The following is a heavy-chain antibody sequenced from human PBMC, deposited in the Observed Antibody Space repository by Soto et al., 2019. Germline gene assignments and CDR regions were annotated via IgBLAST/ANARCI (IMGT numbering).Heavy chain of an antibody. Sequence: QVQLVQSGAEVKKPGASVKVSCKASGYTFTNYDINWVRQATGEGLEWIGWMNPDSGNTGYAQKLQGRVTMTGNTSITTAYMELRSLRSEDTAVYYCARDIHVVGGLYYYYYMDVWGKGTTVTVS. D-gene: IGHD2-15*01. CDR1: GYTFTNYD. J-gene: IGHJ6*03. V-gene: IGHV1-8*01. CDR2: MNPDSGNT. CDR3: ARDIHVVGGLYYYYYMDV.